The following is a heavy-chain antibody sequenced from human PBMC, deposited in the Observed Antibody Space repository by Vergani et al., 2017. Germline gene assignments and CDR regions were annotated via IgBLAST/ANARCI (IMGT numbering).Heavy chain of an antibody. V-gene: IGHV3-33*01. D-gene: IGHD1-14*01. CDR3: ARDLRLLYNRFDP. Sequence: QVQLVESGGGVVQRGRSLRLSCAASGFTFNQYGMHWVRQAPGKGLEWVAVTWYDGNNKQYADSVKCRFTISRDNSKSTMYLQMNSLRDEDTGVYYCARDLRLLYNRFDPWGQGTLVTVSS. CDR2: TWYDGNNK. J-gene: IGHJ5*02. CDR1: GFTFNQYG.